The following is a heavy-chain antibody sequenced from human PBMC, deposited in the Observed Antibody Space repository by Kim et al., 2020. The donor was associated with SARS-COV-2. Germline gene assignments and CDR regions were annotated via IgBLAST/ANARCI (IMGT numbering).Heavy chain of an antibody. V-gene: IGHV3-21*01. J-gene: IGHJ4*02. D-gene: IGHD1-26*01. CDR2: ISSSSSYI. CDR3: ARFERGSLYFYY. Sequence: GGSLRLSCAASGFTFSSYSMNWVRQAPGKGLEWVSSISSSSSYIYYADSVKGRFTISRDNAKNSLYLQMNSLRAEDTAVYYCARFERGSLYFYYWGQGTLVTVSS. CDR1: GFTFSSYS.